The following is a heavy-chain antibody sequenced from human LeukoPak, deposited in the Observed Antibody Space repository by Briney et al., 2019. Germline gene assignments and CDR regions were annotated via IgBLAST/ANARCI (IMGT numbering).Heavy chain of an antibody. J-gene: IGHJ5*02. Sequence: ASVKVSCKASGYTLIELPMHWVRQAPGKGLEWMGGFDPEEGETIYAQEFQGRVTMTEDTSTDTAYMELSSLTSEDTAVYYCTTDRLRYMVRGVLRSLEGFDPWGQGTLVTVSS. D-gene: IGHD3-10*01. CDR1: GYTLIELP. CDR3: TTDRLRYMVRGVLRSLEGFDP. V-gene: IGHV1-24*01. CDR2: FDPEEGET.